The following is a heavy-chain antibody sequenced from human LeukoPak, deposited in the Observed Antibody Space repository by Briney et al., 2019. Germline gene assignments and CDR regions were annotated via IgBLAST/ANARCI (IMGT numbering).Heavy chain of an antibody. CDR2: LSYDGGDK. CDR1: QFIFTYYA. Sequence: GGSLRLSCAASQFIFTYYAIHWVRQAPGKGLEWVTSLSYDGGDKHYADSVKGRFTVSRDSSKNTVYLQMNGLTTADMAVYHCGKDLAGGALDVWGQGTTFTVS. CDR3: GKDLAGGALDV. D-gene: IGHD4/OR15-4a*01. V-gene: IGHV3-30-3*01. J-gene: IGHJ6*02.